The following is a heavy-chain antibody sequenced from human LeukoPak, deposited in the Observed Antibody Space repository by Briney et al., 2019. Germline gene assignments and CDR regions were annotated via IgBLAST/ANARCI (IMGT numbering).Heavy chain of an antibody. CDR1: GYTFTSYG. CDR2: ISAYNGNT. V-gene: IGHV1-18*01. D-gene: IGHD3-10*01. CDR3: ARDGLWFGELLWNYYYYMDV. J-gene: IGHJ6*03. Sequence: GASVKVSCKASGYTFTSYGISWVRQAPGQGLEWMGWISAYNGNTNYAQKLQGRVTMTTDTSTSTAYMELRSLRSDDTAVYYCARDGLWFGELLWNYYYYMDVWGKGTTVTISS.